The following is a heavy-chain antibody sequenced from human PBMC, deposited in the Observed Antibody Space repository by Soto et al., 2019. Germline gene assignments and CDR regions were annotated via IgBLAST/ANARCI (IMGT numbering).Heavy chain of an antibody. J-gene: IGHJ6*02. D-gene: IGHD1-20*01. CDR2: IYHSGST. V-gene: IGHV4-59*01. CDR1: GGSISSYY. CDR3: ARYKSNYYYGMDV. Sequence: PSETLSLTCTVSGGSISSYYWSWIRQPPGKGLEWIAYIYHSGSTYHNPSLESRVTISVDRSKNQFSLKLSSVTAADTAVYYCARYKSNYYYGMDVWGQGTTVTVSS.